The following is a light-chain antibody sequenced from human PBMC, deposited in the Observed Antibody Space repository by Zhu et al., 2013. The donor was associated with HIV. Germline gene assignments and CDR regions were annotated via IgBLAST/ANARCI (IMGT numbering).Light chain of an antibody. J-gene: IGKJ1*01. Sequence: DIVMTQSPDSLGVSLGERATIHCKSSQNVLYSPNNKNYLAWYQQKPGQPPKLLIYWASTRESGVPDRFSGSGSGTDFTFTISSLQTEDVAVYYCQQYYSTPVAFGQGTKVEIK. CDR1: QNVLYSPNNKNY. CDR3: QQYYSTPVA. CDR2: WAS. V-gene: IGKV4-1*01.